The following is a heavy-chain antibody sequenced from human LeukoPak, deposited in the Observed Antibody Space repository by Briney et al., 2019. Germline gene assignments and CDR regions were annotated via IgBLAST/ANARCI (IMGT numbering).Heavy chain of an antibody. CDR1: GFTFSSYG. D-gene: IGHD6-13*01. CDR2: IWYDGSNK. Sequence: QAGRSLRLSCAASGFTFSSYGMHWVRQAPGKGLEWVAVIWYDGSNKYYADSVKGRFTISRDNSKNTLYLQMNSLRAEDTAVYYCARDGIAAAGTYYYYGMDVWGQGTTVTVSS. V-gene: IGHV3-33*01. J-gene: IGHJ6*02. CDR3: ARDGIAAAGTYYYYGMDV.